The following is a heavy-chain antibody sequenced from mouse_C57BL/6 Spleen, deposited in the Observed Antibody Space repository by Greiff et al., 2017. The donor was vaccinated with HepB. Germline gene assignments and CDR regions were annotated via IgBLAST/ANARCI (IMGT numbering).Heavy chain of an antibody. D-gene: IGHD2-4*01. V-gene: IGHV1-7*01. J-gene: IGHJ4*01. CDR3: ARDDYDDYYAMDY. CDR2: INPSSGYT. Sequence: VQLQQSGAELAKPGASVKLSCKASGYTFTGYWMHWVKQRPGQGLEWIGYINPSSGYTKYNQKFKDKATLTADKSSSTAYMQLSSLTYEDSAVYYCARDDYDDYYAMDYWGQGTSVTVSS. CDR1: GYTFTGYW.